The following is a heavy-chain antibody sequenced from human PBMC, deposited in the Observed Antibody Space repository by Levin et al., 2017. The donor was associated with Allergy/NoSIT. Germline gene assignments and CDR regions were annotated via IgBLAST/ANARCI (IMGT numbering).Heavy chain of an antibody. CDR3: ARGRGSGSYAVYYGLDV. CDR1: GGSISSKNW. J-gene: IGHJ6*02. D-gene: IGHD3-10*01. V-gene: IGHV4-4*02. CDR2: IYDSGST. Sequence: SCAVSGGSISSKNWWSWVRQPPGKGLEWIGEIYDSGSTNYNPSLKSRVTISVDKSKNQFSLRLSSVIAADTAVYYCARGRGSGSYAVYYGLDVWGQGTTVTVSS.